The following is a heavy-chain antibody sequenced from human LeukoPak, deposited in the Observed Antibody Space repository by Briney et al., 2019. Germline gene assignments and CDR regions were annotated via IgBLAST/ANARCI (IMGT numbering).Heavy chain of an antibody. CDR1: GYTFTSYD. D-gene: IGHD3-10*01. V-gene: IGHV1-8*01. J-gene: IGHJ5*02. CDR2: MNPNSGNT. CDR3: AREVTMVRGENWFDP. Sequence: ASVKVSCKASGYTFTSYDINWVRQATGQGLEWMGWMNPNSGNTGYAQKFQGRVTMTRNTSISTAYMELSSLRSEDTAVYYCAREVTMVRGENWFDPWGQGTLVTVSS.